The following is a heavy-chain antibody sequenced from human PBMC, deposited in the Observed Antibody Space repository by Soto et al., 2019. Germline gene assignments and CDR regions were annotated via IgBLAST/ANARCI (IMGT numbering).Heavy chain of an antibody. D-gene: IGHD3-3*01. J-gene: IGHJ5*02. Sequence: PSETLSLTCTVSGGSISSYYWSWIRQPPGKGLEWIGYIYYSGSTNYNPSLKSRVTISVVTSKNQFSLKLSSVNAADPGVYYCARDNWIKIFGVVIHWVWFDPWGQGTLVTVSS. CDR1: GGSISSYY. CDR2: IYYSGST. CDR3: ARDNWIKIFGVVIHWVWFDP. V-gene: IGHV4-59*01.